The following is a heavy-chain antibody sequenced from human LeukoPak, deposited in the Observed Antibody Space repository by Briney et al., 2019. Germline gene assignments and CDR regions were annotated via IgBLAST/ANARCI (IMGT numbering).Heavy chain of an antibody. Sequence: PGGSLRLSCAASGFTFSTYGMHWVRQAPGKGLEWVAVISYVGSNKYYADSVKGQFTISRENSKNTLHLQMNSLRAEDTAVYYCAKDHYYYGSGIYFMHYFDYWGQGTLVTVSS. CDR2: ISYVGSNK. J-gene: IGHJ4*02. CDR3: AKDHYYYGSGIYFMHYFDY. V-gene: IGHV3-30*18. CDR1: GFTFSTYG. D-gene: IGHD3-10*01.